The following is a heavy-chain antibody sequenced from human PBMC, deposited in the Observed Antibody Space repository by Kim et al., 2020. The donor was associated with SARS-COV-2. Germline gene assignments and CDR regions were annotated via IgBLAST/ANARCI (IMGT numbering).Heavy chain of an antibody. CDR3: ARYFGYDNYFYFGLDV. J-gene: IGHJ6*02. V-gene: IGHV3-23*01. Sequence: GGSLRLSCAASGFTFNAYALSWVRQAPGKGLEWVSTISGSGHSTYYADSVKGRLTISRDDSKNTLYLQMNSLRAVDTAIYYCARYFGYDNYFYFGLDVWGQGTTVTVSS. D-gene: IGHD3-9*01. CDR2: ISGSGHST. CDR1: GFTFNAYA.